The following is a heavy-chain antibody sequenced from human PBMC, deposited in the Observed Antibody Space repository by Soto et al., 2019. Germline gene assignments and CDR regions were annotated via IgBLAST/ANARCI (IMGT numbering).Heavy chain of an antibody. CDR1: GGSISSGDYY. D-gene: IGHD2-15*01. Sequence: SETLSLTCTVSGGSISSGDYYWSWIHQPPGKGLEWIGYIYYSGSTYYNPSLKSRVTISVDTSKNQFSLKLSSVTAADTAVYYCASLTIYCSGGSCSRVLDYWGQGTLVTVSS. V-gene: IGHV4-30-4*08. CDR3: ASLTIYCSGGSCSRVLDY. J-gene: IGHJ4*02. CDR2: IYYSGST.